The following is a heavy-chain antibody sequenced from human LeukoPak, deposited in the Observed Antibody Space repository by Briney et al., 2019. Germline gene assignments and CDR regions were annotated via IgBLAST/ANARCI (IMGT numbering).Heavy chain of an antibody. Sequence: PSGTLSLTCTVSGGSISSYYWSWIRQPAGKGLEWIGRIYTSGSTNYNPSLKSRVTISVDTSKNQFSLKLSSVTAADTAVYYCASVIAARRSPGYYYMDVWGKGTTVTVSS. CDR1: GGSISSYY. V-gene: IGHV4-4*07. CDR3: ASVIAARRSPGYYYMDV. CDR2: IYTSGST. J-gene: IGHJ6*03. D-gene: IGHD6-6*01.